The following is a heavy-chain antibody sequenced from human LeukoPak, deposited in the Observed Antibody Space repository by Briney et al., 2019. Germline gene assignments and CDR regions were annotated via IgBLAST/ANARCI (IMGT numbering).Heavy chain of an antibody. CDR1: GYSISSGYY. J-gene: IGHJ4*02. V-gene: IGHV4-38-2*01. CDR3: ARVNSGGSCYDY. Sequence: SQTLSLTCALSGYSISSGYYWGWIRQPPGKGLEWIGSIYHSGSTYYNPSLKCRVNISVDTSKNQFSLKLGSVTAADTAVYYCARVNSGGSCYDYWGRGTLVTVSS. D-gene: IGHD2-15*01. CDR2: IYHSGST.